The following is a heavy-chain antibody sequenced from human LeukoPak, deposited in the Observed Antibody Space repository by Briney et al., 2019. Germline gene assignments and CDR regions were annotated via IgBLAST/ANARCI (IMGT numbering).Heavy chain of an antibody. CDR1: GGSISSSSYY. Sequence: PSETLSLTCTVSGGSISSSSYYWGWIRQPPGKGLEWIGSIYYSGSTYYNPSLKSRVTISVDTSKNQFSLKLSSVTAADTAVYYCARVLSFHSSSWPYYYYMDVWGKGTTVTVSS. D-gene: IGHD6-13*01. V-gene: IGHV4-39*07. CDR2: IYYSGST. J-gene: IGHJ6*03. CDR3: ARVLSFHSSSWPYYYYMDV.